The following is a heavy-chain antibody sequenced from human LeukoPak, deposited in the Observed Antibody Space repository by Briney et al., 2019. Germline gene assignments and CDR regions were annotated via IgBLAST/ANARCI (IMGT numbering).Heavy chain of an antibody. Sequence: GGSLRLSCAASGFTFSNFWMSWVRQAPGKGLEWVANIKQDGSEKSYVESVRGRFTISRDNARDSLYLQMNALRADDTAVYYCGRGGNWNDFWGQGTLLIVSS. CDR3: GRGGNWNDF. CDR2: IKQDGSEK. CDR1: GFTFSNFW. V-gene: IGHV3-7*03. J-gene: IGHJ4*02. D-gene: IGHD1-1*01.